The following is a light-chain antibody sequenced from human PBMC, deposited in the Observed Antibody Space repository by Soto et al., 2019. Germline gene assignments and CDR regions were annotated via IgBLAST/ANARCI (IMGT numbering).Light chain of an antibody. V-gene: IGLV2-23*02. J-gene: IGLJ1*01. CDR3: CSYAGSRTYV. Sequence: QSVLTQPASVSGSPGQSITISCTGTSSDVGSYDLVSWYQQHPGKAPKLMIYEVSKRPSGVSNRFSGYKSGNTASLTIAGLQAEDEADYYCCSYAGSRTYVFGTGTKVTVL. CDR1: SSDVGSYDL. CDR2: EVS.